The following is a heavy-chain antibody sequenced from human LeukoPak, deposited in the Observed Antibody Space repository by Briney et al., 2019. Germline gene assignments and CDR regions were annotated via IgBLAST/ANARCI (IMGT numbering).Heavy chain of an antibody. D-gene: IGHD3-22*01. V-gene: IGHV3-30*02. CDR2: IRYDGSNK. CDR1: GFTFSSYG. J-gene: IGHJ6*03. Sequence: PGGXXXLSCAXSGFTFSSYGMHWVRQAPGKGLEWVAFIRYDGSNKYYADSGKGRFTIARDNRKNSVYMQIDSQRAEDTAVYYCAAPDSSGYYPYYYYYYMDVWGKGTTVTVSS. CDR3: AAPDSSGYYPYYYYYYMDV.